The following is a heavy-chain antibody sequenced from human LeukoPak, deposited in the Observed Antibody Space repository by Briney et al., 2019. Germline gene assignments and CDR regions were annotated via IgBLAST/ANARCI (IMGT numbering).Heavy chain of an antibody. CDR2: IIPIFGTA. J-gene: IGHJ4*02. CDR3: ASTIRGYSGYAQGDY. V-gene: IGHV1-69*13. CDR1: GGTFSSYA. Sequence: SVKVSCKASGGTFSSYAISWVRQAPGQGLEWMGGIIPIFGTANYAQKFQGRVTITADESTSTAYMELSSLRAEDTAVYYCASTIRGYSGYAQGDYWGQGTLVTVSS. D-gene: IGHD5-12*01.